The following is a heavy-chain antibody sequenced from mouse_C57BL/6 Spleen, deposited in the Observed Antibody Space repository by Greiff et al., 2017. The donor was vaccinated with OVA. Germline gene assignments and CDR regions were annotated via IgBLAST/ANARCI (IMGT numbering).Heavy chain of an antibody. D-gene: IGHD1-1*01. CDR2: INYDGSST. V-gene: IGHV5-16*01. Sequence: EVKLMESEGGLVQPGSSMKLSCTASGFTFSDYYMAWVRQVPEKGLEWVANINYDGSSTYYLDSLKSRFIISRDNAKNILYLQMSSLKSEDTATYYCARVPITSDYFDYWGQGTTLTVSS. CDR3: ARVPITSDYFDY. J-gene: IGHJ2*01. CDR1: GFTFSDYY.